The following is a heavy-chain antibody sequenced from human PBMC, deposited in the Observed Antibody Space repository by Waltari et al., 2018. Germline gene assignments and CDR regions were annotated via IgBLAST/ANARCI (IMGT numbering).Heavy chain of an antibody. CDR3: ATDTGGYYYYGMDV. CDR2: FDPEDGET. Sequence: VKKPGASVKVSCKVSGYTLTELSMHWVRQAPGKGLEWMGGFDPEDGETIYAQKFQGRVTMTEDTSTDTAYMELSSLRSEDTAVYYCATDTGGYYYYGMDVWGQGTTVTVSS. D-gene: IGHD3-10*01. J-gene: IGHJ6*02. V-gene: IGHV1-24*01. CDR1: GYTLTELS.